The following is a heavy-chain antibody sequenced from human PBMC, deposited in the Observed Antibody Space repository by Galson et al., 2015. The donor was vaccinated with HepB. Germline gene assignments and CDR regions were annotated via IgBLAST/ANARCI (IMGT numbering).Heavy chain of an antibody. V-gene: IGHV3-73*01. Sequence: SLRLSCAASGFTFSGSAMHWVRQASGKGLEWVGRIRSKANSYATAYAASVKGRFTISRDDSKNTAYLQMNSLKTEDTAVYYCTSSTSHRPGYWGQGTLVTVSS. CDR1: GFTFSGSA. J-gene: IGHJ4*02. CDR3: TSSTSHRPGY. CDR2: IRSKANSYAT. D-gene: IGHD2-2*01.